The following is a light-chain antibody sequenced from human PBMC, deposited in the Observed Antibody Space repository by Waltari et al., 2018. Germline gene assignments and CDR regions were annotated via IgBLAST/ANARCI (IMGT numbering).Light chain of an antibody. CDR2: EVN. V-gene: IGLV2-14*03. CDR1: SSDVCGYNS. J-gene: IGLJ6*01. CDR3: SSYGGSSTDV. Sequence: QTALTQPPSVSGSPGQSVTLSCTGTSSDVCGYNSVSWDQQLPGKGTKLISYEVNERPSGVSDRFSGSKSGNTASLTISRLQAEDEADYYCSSYGGSSTDVFGSGTTLTVL.